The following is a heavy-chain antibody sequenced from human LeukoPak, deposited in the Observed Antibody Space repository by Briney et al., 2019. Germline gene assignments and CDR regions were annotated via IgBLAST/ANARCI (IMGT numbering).Heavy chain of an antibody. D-gene: IGHD3-22*01. CDR1: GGTFSSYA. V-gene: IGHV1-69*13. CDR2: IIPIFGTA. CDR3: ARIAYDSSGYQQYFQH. J-gene: IGHJ1*01. Sequence: ASVTVSCKASGGTFSSYAISWVRQAPGQGLEWMGGIIPIFGTANYAQKFQGRVTITADESTSTAYMELRSLRSDDTAVYYCARIAYDSSGYQQYFQHWGQGTLVTVSS.